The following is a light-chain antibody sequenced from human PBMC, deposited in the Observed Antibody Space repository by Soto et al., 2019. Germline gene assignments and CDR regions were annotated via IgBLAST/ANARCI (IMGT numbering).Light chain of an antibody. J-gene: IGKJ2*01. CDR3: QHYNPWPG. V-gene: IGKV3-15*01. CDR2: AAS. Sequence: ELVMTQFPATLSLSPGARATLSCRASPIVGHNLAWYQQKPGQGPRLLIYAASTRATGIPVRFSGSGSGTDFTLTINRLQSEDFVVYYCQHYNPWPGFGQGTKLEIK. CDR1: PIVGHN.